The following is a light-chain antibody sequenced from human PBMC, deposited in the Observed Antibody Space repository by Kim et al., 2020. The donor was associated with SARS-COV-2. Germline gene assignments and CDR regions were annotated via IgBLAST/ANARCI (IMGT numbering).Light chain of an antibody. CDR1: QSVGSSS. CDR3: QQYGNSLT. CDR2: GAS. Sequence: LSPGDRATLSCRASQSVGSSSSAWYQQTPSHPPRLVIHGASHRAAGISDSFGGSGAATDFPLTISRLPAEYFAVYCCQQYGNSLTFGGGTKVDIK. J-gene: IGKJ4*01. V-gene: IGKV3-20*01.